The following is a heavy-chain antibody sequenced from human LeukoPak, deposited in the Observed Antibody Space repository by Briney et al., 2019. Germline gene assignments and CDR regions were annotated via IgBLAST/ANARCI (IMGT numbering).Heavy chain of an antibody. CDR2: IIPIFGTA. D-gene: IGHD3-22*01. Sequence: SVKVSCKASGGTFSSYAISWVRQAPGQGLEWMGGIIPIFGTANYAQKFQGRLTITSDESTRTVYMELSSLRPEDSAVHYCAGFFYDNSGDAFDIWGQGTMVTVSS. J-gene: IGHJ3*02. CDR1: GGTFSSYA. CDR3: AGFFYDNSGDAFDI. V-gene: IGHV1-69*01.